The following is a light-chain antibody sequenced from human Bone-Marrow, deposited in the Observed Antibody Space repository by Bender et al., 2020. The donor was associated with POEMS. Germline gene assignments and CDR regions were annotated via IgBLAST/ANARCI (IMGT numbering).Light chain of an antibody. CDR2: DVS. Sequence: QSALTQPRSVSGSPGQSVTISCTGASSAIVGYKYISWFQHLPGKTPKLIIYDVSQRPSGVPVRFSVSKSANTASLTISWLQADDEADYYCSSYASGDYWVFGGGTTLTVL. J-gene: IGLJ3*02. CDR3: SSYASGDYWV. V-gene: IGLV2-11*01. CDR1: SSAIVGYKY.